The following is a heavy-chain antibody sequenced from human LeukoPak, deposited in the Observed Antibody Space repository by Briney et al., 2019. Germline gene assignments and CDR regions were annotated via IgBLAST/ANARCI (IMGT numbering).Heavy chain of an antibody. V-gene: IGHV4-28*01. CDR1: GYSITSSSW. Sequence: PSDTLSLTCAVSGYSITSSSWWGWIRQPPGKGLEWIGYIYHSGTTYYNPSLQSRVTMSVDTSKNQFSLKLSSVTAVDTAVYYCARKVNVYYCFDYWGQGTLVTVSS. D-gene: IGHD3-10*01. CDR3: ARKVNVYYCFDY. J-gene: IGHJ4*02. CDR2: IYHSGTT.